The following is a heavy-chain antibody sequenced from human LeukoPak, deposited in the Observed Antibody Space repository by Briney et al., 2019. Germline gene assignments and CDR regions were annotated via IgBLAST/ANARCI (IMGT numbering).Heavy chain of an antibody. V-gene: IGHV1-8*01. J-gene: IGHJ4*02. CDR2: MNPNSGNT. CDR1: GYSFTSYD. D-gene: IGHD6-13*01. Sequence: GASVKVSCKASGYSFTSYDINWVRQATGQGLEWMGWMNPNSGNTGSAQKFQGRVTMTRNTSISTACMELSNLRSEDTAVYYCARRVAAGGTCMGYWGQGTLVTVSS. CDR3: ARRVAAGGTCMGY.